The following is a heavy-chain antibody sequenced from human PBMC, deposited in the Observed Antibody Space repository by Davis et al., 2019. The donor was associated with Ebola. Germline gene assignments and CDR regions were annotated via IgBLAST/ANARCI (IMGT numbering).Heavy chain of an antibody. D-gene: IGHD2-2*01. Sequence: GESLKISCEASGFTFSSYWMSWVRQAPGKGLEWVANIKQAGSEKYYVDSVKGRFTISRDNAKNSLYLQMNSLRAEDTAVYYCARLVSCSSTSCFVYYYYGMDVWGQGTTVTVSS. CDR3: ARLVSCSSTSCFVYYYYGMDV. J-gene: IGHJ6*02. CDR2: IKQAGSEK. V-gene: IGHV3-7*01. CDR1: GFTFSSYW.